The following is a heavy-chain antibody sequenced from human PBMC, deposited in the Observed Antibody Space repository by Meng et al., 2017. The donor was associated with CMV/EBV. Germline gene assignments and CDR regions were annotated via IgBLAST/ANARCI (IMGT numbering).Heavy chain of an antibody. V-gene: IGHV4-31*03. CDR2: IFISGST. J-gene: IGHJ4*02. Sequence: CTVSGGPLGSSGQFWNWVRQHPGQGLEWVGYIFISGSTYYNPALKSRVTISVDMSNNQLSLTLNSVTAADTAVYFCARGNSWYYFDFWGQGTLVTVSS. D-gene: IGHD6-13*01. CDR1: GGPLGSSGQF. CDR3: ARGNSWYYFDF.